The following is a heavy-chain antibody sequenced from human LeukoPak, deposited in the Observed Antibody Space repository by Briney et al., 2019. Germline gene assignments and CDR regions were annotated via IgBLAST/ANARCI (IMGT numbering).Heavy chain of an antibody. CDR1: GFTFSNAW. Sequence: GSLRLSCAASGFTFSNAWMSWVRQPPGKGLEWIGEINHSGSTNYNPSLKSRVTISVDTSKNQFSLKLSSVTAADTAVYYCARGQEYCGGDCSSFDYWGQGTLVTVSS. D-gene: IGHD2-21*02. J-gene: IGHJ4*02. CDR3: ARGQEYCGGDCSSFDY. V-gene: IGHV4-34*01. CDR2: INHSGST.